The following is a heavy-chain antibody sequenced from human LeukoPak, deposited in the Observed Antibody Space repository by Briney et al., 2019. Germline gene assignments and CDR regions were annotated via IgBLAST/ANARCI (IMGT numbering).Heavy chain of an antibody. CDR3: ARFASDYDSSGYPDSGFDY. Sequence: HPGGSLRLSCAASGFTVSSNYMSWVRQAPGKGLEWVSVIYSGGSTYYADSVKGRFTISRDNSKNTLYLQMNSLRAEDTAVYYCARFASDYDSSGYPDSGFDYWGQGTLVTVSS. V-gene: IGHV3-66*01. CDR1: GFTVSSNY. J-gene: IGHJ4*02. D-gene: IGHD3-22*01. CDR2: IYSGGST.